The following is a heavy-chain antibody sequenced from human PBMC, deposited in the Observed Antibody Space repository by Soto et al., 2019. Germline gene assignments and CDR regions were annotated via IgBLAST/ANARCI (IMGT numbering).Heavy chain of an antibody. D-gene: IGHD5-12*01. CDR3: ARDAEYSGYDYSSDYEGLGYFDY. CDR2: ISSNGGST. Sequence: PGGSLRLSCAASGFTFSSYAMHWVRQAPGKGLEYVSAISSNGGSTYYANSVKGRFTISRDNSKNTLYLQMGSLRAEDMAVYYCARDAEYSGYDYSSDYEGLGYFDYWGQGTLVTVSS. CDR1: GFTFSSYA. V-gene: IGHV3-64*01. J-gene: IGHJ4*02.